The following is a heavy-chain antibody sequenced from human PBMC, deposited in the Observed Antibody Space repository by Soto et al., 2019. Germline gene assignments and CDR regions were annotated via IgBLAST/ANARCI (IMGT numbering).Heavy chain of an antibody. J-gene: IGHJ4*02. D-gene: IGHD6-13*01. CDR3: ASGRAAEY. Sequence: SETLSLTCTVSGGSISNYYWSWIRQPPGKGLEWIGYIYYSGTKYNPSLKSRVTISVDTSKNQFSLKLSSVTAADTAVYYCASGRAAEYWGQGTLVTVSS. CDR2: IYYSGT. V-gene: IGHV4-59*12. CDR1: GGSISNYY.